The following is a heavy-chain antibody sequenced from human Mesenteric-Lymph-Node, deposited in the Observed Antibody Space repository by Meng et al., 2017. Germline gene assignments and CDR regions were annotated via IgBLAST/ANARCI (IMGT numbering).Heavy chain of an antibody. CDR2: IYYSGST. V-gene: IGHV4-59*01. Sequence: SETLSLTCTVSGGSINSYYWSWIRQPPGKGLEWIGYIYYSGSTNYNPSLKSRVTISVDTSKNQFSLKLSPVTAADTAVYYCARVGGYSSGWFHDYWGQGTLVTVSS. CDR1: GGSINSYY. CDR3: ARVGGYSSGWFHDY. J-gene: IGHJ4*02. D-gene: IGHD6-19*01.